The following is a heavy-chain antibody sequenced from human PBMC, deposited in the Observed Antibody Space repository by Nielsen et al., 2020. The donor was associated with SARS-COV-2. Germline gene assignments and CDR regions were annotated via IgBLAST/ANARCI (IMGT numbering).Heavy chain of an antibody. CDR1: GHTFTSHL. CDR3: ASPGITGTTDTFDI. Sequence: GESLKISCKGPGHTFTSHLLGWVRQMPGKGLEWMGNIYPGDSETRYNPSFQGQVTIAADKSISTAYLQWSSLKASDTAMYYCASPGITGTTDTFDIWGQGTMVTVSS. CDR2: IYPGDSET. V-gene: IGHV5-51*01. D-gene: IGHD1-14*01. J-gene: IGHJ3*02.